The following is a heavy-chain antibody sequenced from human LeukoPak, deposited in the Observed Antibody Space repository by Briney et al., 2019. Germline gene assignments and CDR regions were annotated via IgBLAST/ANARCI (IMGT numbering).Heavy chain of an antibody. CDR2: IYYSGST. Sequence: SETLSLTCTVSDGSISSYYWSWIRQPPGKGLEWIGYIYYSGSTNYNPSLKSRVTISVDTSKNQFSLKLSSVTAADTAVYYCARDRYSSGWHDYWGQGTLVTVSS. CDR3: ARDRYSSGWHDY. D-gene: IGHD6-19*01. J-gene: IGHJ4*02. V-gene: IGHV4-59*01. CDR1: DGSISSYY.